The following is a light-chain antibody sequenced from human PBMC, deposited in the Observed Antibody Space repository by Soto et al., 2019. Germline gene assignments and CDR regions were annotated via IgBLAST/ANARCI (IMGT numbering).Light chain of an antibody. J-gene: IGLJ2*01. CDR1: SNDVGLYNY. CDR2: DVT. V-gene: IGLV2-14*03. CDR3: SSYTITATL. Sequence: QSVLTQPASVSGSPGQSITISCTGSSNDVGLYNYVSWYQQHPGKAPKLVISDVTNRPSGVSDRFSGSKSGNTAFLTISGLQAEDEADNYCSSYTITATLFGRGTQLTVL.